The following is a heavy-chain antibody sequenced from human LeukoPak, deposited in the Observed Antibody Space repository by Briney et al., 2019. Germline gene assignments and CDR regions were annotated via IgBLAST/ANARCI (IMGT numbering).Heavy chain of an antibody. CDR2: IIPIFGTA. D-gene: IGHD6-19*01. CDR3: ARKAAAVAGTRLYYFDY. Sequence: GASVKVSCKASGGTFSSYAISWVRQAPGQGLEWMGRIIPIFGTANYAQKFQGRVTITTDESTSTAYMELSSLRSEDTAVYYCARKAAAVAGTRLYYFDYWGQGTLVTVSS. J-gene: IGHJ4*02. V-gene: IGHV1-69*05. CDR1: GGTFSSYA.